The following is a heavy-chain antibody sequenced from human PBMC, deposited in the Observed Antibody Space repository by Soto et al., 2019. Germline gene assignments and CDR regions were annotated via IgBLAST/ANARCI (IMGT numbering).Heavy chain of an antibody. J-gene: IGHJ4*01. CDR3: ALNFYGSGSYFDY. V-gene: IGHV1-3*01. CDR2: INPGNGNT. Sequence: ASVKVSCKASGYTFTNYIMHWVRQAPGQRLEWMGWINPGNGNTKHSQKFQGRVTITTDTSASTAYMEVSSLRSEDTAVYYCALNFYGSGSYFDYWGHGTLVTVSS. D-gene: IGHD3-10*01. CDR1: GYTFTNYI.